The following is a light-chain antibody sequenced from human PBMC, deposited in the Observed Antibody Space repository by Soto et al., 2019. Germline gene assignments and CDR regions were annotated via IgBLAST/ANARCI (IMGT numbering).Light chain of an antibody. CDR3: QQSYITPWT. CDR1: QSVSGW. J-gene: IGKJ1*01. CDR2: DAS. Sequence: DIQMTQSPSTMSASVGDTVTVTCRASQSVSGWLAWYQQKPGEAPKLLIYDASDLQSGVPSRFSGSGSGTDFTLTISSLQPEDFATYYCQQSYITPWTFGQGTRVDIK. V-gene: IGKV1-39*01.